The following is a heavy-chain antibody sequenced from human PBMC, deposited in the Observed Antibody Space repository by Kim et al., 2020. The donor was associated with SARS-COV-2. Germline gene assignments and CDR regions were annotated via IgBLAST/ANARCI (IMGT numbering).Heavy chain of an antibody. Sequence: SETLSLTCTVSGGSISNYYWSWIRQSPGKGLEWIGHIYYNGYTDYNPSLKSRVSISVDTSRNQFSLKLSSVTAADTAVYYCARAQYYYGMDVWGQGTTVTVSS. V-gene: IGHV4-59*01. CDR2: IYYNGYT. J-gene: IGHJ6*02. CDR3: ARAQYYYGMDV. CDR1: GGSISNYY.